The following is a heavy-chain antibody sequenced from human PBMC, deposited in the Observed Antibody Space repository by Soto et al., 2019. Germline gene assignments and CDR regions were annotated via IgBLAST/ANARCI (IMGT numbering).Heavy chain of an antibody. CDR2: ISAYNGNT. CDR3: ARAYDILTGPNYGMDV. V-gene: IGHV1-18*01. D-gene: IGHD3-9*01. CDR1: GYTFTSYG. J-gene: IGHJ6*02. Sequence: GASVKVSCKASGYTFTSYGISWVRQAPGQGLGWMGWISAYNGNTNYAQKLQGRVTMTTDTSTSTAYMELRSLRSDDTAVYYCARAYDILTGPNYGMDVWGQGTTVTVSS.